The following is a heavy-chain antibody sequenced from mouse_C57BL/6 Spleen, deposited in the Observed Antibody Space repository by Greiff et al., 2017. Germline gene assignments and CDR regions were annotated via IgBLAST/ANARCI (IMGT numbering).Heavy chain of an antibody. CDR2: IYPGDGDT. V-gene: IGHV1-82*01. J-gene: IGHJ3*01. CDR1: GYAFSSSW. Sequence: VQLQQSGPELVKPGASVKISCKASGYAFSSSWMNWVKQRPGKGLEWIGRIYPGDGDTNYNGKFKGKATLTADKSSSTAYMQLSSPASEDSAVYFCASPSYGSSPPFAYWGQGTLVTVSA. D-gene: IGHD1-1*01. CDR3: ASPSYGSSPPFAY.